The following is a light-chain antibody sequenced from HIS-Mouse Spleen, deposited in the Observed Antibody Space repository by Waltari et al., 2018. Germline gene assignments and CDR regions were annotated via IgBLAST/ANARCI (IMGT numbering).Light chain of an antibody. J-gene: IGLJ3*02. CDR3: CSYAGSSTWV. V-gene: IGLV2-23*01. Sequence: QSALTQPASVSGSPGQSITIPCTATSSDVGGYNLVSWYQQHPGKAPKLMIYEGSKRPSGVSNRFSGSKSGNTASLTISGLQAEEEADYYCCSYAGSSTWVFGGGTKLTVL. CDR1: SSDVGGYNL. CDR2: EGS.